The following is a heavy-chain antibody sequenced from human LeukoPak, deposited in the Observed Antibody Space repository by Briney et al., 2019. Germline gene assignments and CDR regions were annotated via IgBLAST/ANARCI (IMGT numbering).Heavy chain of an antibody. V-gene: IGHV4-59*01. J-gene: IGHJ4*02. CDR2: IYDSGST. Sequence: SETLSLTCTVSGGSISNYYWSWIRQPPGKELEWIEYIYDSGSTSYNPSLKSRVTISVDSSKNQFSLKLSSVTAADAAVYYCARDLELGYWGQGTLVTVSS. CDR3: ARDLELGY. D-gene: IGHD2/OR15-2a*01. CDR1: GGSISNYY.